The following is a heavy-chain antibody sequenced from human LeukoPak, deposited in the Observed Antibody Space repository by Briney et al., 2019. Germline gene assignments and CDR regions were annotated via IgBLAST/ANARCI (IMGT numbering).Heavy chain of an antibody. Sequence: PSETLSLTCTVSGASISSTSYYWGWIRQPPGKGLEWIGSIYSSGRTFYNPSLKSRVTISVDTSKNQFSLKLSSVTAADTAVYYCTRRAYCSGGTCYSDYWGQGTLVTVSS. V-gene: IGHV4-39*01. J-gene: IGHJ4*02. CDR3: TRRAYCSGGTCYSDY. CDR2: IYSSGRT. CDR1: GASISSTSYY. D-gene: IGHD2-15*01.